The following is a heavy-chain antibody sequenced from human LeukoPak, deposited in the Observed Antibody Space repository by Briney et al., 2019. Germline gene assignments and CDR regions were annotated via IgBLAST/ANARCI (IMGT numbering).Heavy chain of an antibody. CDR3: ARDTSGSYFWDTDAFDI. Sequence: PSETLSLTCTVSGGSISSYYWSCIRQPAGNGLEWIGRIYTSGSTNYNPSLKSRVTMSVDTSKNQFSLKLSSVTAADTAVYYCARDTSGSYFWDTDAFDIWGQGTMVTVSS. J-gene: IGHJ3*02. V-gene: IGHV4-4*07. CDR1: GGSISSYY. CDR2: IYTSGST. D-gene: IGHD1-26*01.